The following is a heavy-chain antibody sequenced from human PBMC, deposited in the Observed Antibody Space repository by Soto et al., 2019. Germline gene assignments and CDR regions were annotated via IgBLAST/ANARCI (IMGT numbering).Heavy chain of an antibody. J-gene: IGHJ4*02. Sequence: LRLSCAASGFTFSSYSMNWVRQAPGKGLEWVSSISSSSSYIYYADSVKGRFTISRDNAKNSLYLQMNSLRAEDTAVYYCARDDNYYGSGRFFDYWGQGTLVTVSS. V-gene: IGHV3-21*01. CDR3: ARDDNYYGSGRFFDY. D-gene: IGHD3-10*01. CDR1: GFTFSSYS. CDR2: ISSSSSYI.